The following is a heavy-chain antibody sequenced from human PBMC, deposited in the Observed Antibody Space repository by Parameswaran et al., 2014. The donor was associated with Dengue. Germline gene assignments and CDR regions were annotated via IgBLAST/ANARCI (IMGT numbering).Heavy chain of an antibody. V-gene: IGHV3-21*01. D-gene: IGHD6-13*01. Sequence: VRQAPGKGLEWVSSISSSSSYIYYADSVKGRFTISRDNAKNSLYLQMNSLRAEDTAVYYCARVVGSAAADFDYWGQGTLVTVSS. CDR3: ARVVGSAAADFDY. J-gene: IGHJ4*02. CDR2: ISSSSSYI.